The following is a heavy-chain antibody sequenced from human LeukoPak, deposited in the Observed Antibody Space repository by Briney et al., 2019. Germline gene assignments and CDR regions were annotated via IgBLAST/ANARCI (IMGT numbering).Heavy chain of an antibody. CDR1: GFTFSSYA. V-gene: IGHV3-30-3*02. J-gene: IGHJ4*02. Sequence: GGSLRLSCAASGFTFSSYAMHWVRQAPGKGLEWVAVISYDGSNKYYADSVKGRFTISRDNSKNTLYLQMDSLRVEDTAVYYCAKRMGPSVAATGIDYWDQGTLVTVSS. D-gene: IGHD6-13*01. CDR3: AKRMGPSVAATGIDY. CDR2: ISYDGSNK.